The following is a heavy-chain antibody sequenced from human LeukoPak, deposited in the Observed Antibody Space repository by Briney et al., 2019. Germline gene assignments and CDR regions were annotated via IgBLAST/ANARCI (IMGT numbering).Heavy chain of an antibody. CDR2: IYYSGST. J-gene: IGHJ5*02. CDR1: GDSISSGDYY. Sequence: SETLSLTCTVSGDSISSGDYYWGWIRQPPGKGLEWIGYIYYSGSTYYNPSLKSRFTISVDTSKNQFSLKLSSVTAADTAVYYCAREYCSSTSCYNWFDLWGQGTLVTVSS. V-gene: IGHV4-30-4*01. CDR3: AREYCSSTSCYNWFDL. D-gene: IGHD2-2*01.